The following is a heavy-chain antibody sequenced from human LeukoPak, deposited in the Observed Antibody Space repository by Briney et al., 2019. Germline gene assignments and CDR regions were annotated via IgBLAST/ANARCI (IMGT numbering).Heavy chain of an antibody. CDR3: ARVSVHGWSDY. Sequence: SETLSLTCAVSGASITSNWWSWVRQSPGKGLEWIGEIHHSASPNYNTSLKSRVTLSLDKSQNQFSLKVTSVTAADTAVYYCARVSVHGWSDYWGQGTLVTVSS. CDR2: IHHSASP. CDR1: GASITSNW. J-gene: IGHJ4*02. D-gene: IGHD6-19*01. V-gene: IGHV4-4*02.